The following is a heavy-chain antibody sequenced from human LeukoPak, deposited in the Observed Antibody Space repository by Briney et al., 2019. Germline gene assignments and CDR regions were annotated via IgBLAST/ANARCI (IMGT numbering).Heavy chain of an antibody. CDR1: GFTFSSYA. D-gene: IGHD3-9*01. V-gene: IGHV3-23*01. J-gene: IGHJ6*02. CDR3: AKSMFQDYDILTGYTYYYGMDV. CDR2: ISGRGGST. Sequence: GGALRLSCAASGFTFSSYAMSWVRQAPGKGLEWVSAISGRGGSTYYEDSVKGRFTISRVNSKDTLYLQMNSLRAEDTAVYYCAKSMFQDYDILTGYTYYYGMDVWGQGTTVTVSS.